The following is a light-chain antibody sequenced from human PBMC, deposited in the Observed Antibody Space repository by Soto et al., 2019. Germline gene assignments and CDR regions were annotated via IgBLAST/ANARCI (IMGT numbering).Light chain of an antibody. J-gene: IGKJ1*01. CDR3: QQDNNGPRT. CDR1: QSVSSN. Sequence: EIVMTQSPATLSVSPGERATLSCRASQSVSSNLAWYQQKPGQAPRLIIYGASTRATGIPARFSGSGSGTEFTLTISSLQSEDFAVYYCQQDNNGPRTFGQGTKVEIK. V-gene: IGKV3-15*01. CDR2: GAS.